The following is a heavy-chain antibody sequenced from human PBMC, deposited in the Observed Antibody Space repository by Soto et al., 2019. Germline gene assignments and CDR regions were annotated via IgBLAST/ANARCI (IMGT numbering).Heavy chain of an antibody. CDR3: ARDTAVYYYDSSGWIDAFDI. Sequence: QVQLQESGPGLVKPSQTLSLTCTVSGGSISSGGYYWSWIRQHPGKGLEWIGYIYYSGSTYYNPSLKSLVTISVDTAKNQFSLKLSCVTAADTAVHYCARDTAVYYYDSSGWIDAFDIWGQGTMVTVSS. CDR1: GGSISSGGYY. D-gene: IGHD3-22*01. CDR2: IYYSGST. J-gene: IGHJ3*02. V-gene: IGHV4-31*01.